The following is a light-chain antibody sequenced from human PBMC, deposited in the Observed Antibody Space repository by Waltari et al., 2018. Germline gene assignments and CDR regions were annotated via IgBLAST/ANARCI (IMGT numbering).Light chain of an antibody. CDR2: SND. J-gene: IGLJ3*02. V-gene: IGLV1-44*01. CDR3: AAWDDSLLGV. CDR1: SSNIGSNI. Sequence: QSVLTQPPSASGTPGQRVTISCSGISSNIGSNIVNWYQQLPGTAPKLLIYSNDQRPSGVPDRFSGSKSGTSAYLAISGLHSEDEAEYYCAAWDDSLLGVFGGGTKLTVL.